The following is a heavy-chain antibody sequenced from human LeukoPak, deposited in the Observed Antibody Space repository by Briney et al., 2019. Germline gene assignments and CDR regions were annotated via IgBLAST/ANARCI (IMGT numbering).Heavy chain of an antibody. CDR1: GFTVSTNY. V-gene: IGHV3-66*01. CDR3: ARGLLRDGYTYTYSFDY. D-gene: IGHD5-24*01. Sequence: GGSLRLSCAASGFTVSTNYMNWVRQAPGKGLEWVSVVYMGGTTYYADSVKGRFTISRDSTKNTIHLQMNNLRAEDTAVYYCARGLLRDGYTYTYSFDYWGQGALVTVSS. CDR2: VYMGGTT. J-gene: IGHJ4*02.